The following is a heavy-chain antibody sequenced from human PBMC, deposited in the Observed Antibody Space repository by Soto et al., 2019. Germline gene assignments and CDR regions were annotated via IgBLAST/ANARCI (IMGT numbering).Heavy chain of an antibody. CDR2: IYYSGST. J-gene: IGHJ6*02. CDR3: ASDSAGSTRGMDV. V-gene: IGHV4-31*03. CDR1: GGSISSGGYY. D-gene: IGHD2-2*01. Sequence: QEELQESGPGLVKRSQTLSHTCTVSGGSISSGGYYWSWIRQHPGKGLEWIGYIYYSGSTYYNPSLKSRVTISVDTSKNQFSLKLCSVTAADTAVYYCASDSAGSTRGMDVWGQGTTVTVSS.